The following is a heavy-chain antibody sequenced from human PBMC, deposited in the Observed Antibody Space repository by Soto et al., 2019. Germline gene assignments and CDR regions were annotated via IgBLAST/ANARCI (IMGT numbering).Heavy chain of an antibody. J-gene: IGHJ5*02. CDR1: GYRFTSYW. V-gene: IGHV5-51*01. D-gene: IGHD3-22*01. Sequence: ESLKISCRTSGYRFTSYWVAWVRQMPGKGLEWMGIIFPSDSDTRYSPSFQGQVTISADRSTSTVFLQWASLKASDTAVYFCARKDKSGYFNWFDPWGQGTLVTVSS. CDR3: ARKDKSGYFNWFDP. CDR2: IFPSDSDT.